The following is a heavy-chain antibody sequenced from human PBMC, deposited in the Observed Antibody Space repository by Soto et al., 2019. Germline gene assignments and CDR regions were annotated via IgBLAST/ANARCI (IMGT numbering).Heavy chain of an antibody. Sequence: SETLSLTCTVSGDTIGSYYWSWIRQPPGKGLEWIGYIYFTGSTNYNPSLKSRVTISVDTSKNRFSLKLSSVTAADTAVYYCARGSCSSASCYTGDYWGQGTLVTVSP. CDR3: ARGSCSSASCYTGDY. J-gene: IGHJ4*02. V-gene: IGHV4-59*01. CDR2: IYFTGST. D-gene: IGHD2-2*02. CDR1: GDTIGSYY.